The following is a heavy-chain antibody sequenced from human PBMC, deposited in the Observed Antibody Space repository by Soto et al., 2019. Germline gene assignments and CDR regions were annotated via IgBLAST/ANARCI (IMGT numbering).Heavy chain of an antibody. D-gene: IGHD6-19*01. CDR2: ISFDGSDK. Sequence: VGSLRLSCEAFGFSFNSHAIHWVRQAPGKGLEWVAVISFDGSDKYYADSVKGRFTISRDNSKNMLYLQMSSLRPEDTAVYFCSRYQWPGPGTPPGLDYWGQGALVTVSS. CDR3: SRYQWPGPGTPPGLDY. J-gene: IGHJ4*02. CDR1: GFSFNSHA. V-gene: IGHV3-30*03.